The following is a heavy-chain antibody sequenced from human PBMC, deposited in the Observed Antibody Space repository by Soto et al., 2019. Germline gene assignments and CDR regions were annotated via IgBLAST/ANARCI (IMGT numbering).Heavy chain of an antibody. J-gene: IGHJ5*02. Sequence: SETLSLTCAVSGGSISSSNWWSWVRQPPGKVLEWIGEIYHSGSTNYNPSLKSRVTISVDKSKNQFSLKLSSVTAADTAVDYCARDYSSSWYNWFDPWGQGTLVTVSS. CDR2: IYHSGST. D-gene: IGHD6-13*01. CDR1: GGSISSSNW. V-gene: IGHV4-4*02. CDR3: ARDYSSSWYNWFDP.